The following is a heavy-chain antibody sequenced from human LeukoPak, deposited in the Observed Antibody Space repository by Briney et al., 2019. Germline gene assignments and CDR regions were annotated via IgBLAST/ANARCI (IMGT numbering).Heavy chain of an antibody. Sequence: SETLSLTCTASGGSIGSYYWSWIRQPPGKGLEWIGYIYTSGSTNYNPSLKRRVTISVDTSKNQFSLTLSSVPAADTAVYYCARHFGETYYDFWSGPYYYYMDVWGKGTTVTVSS. V-gene: IGHV4-4*09. CDR1: GGSIGSYY. CDR3: ARHFGETYYDFWSGPYYYYMDV. CDR2: IYTSGST. D-gene: IGHD3-3*01. J-gene: IGHJ6*03.